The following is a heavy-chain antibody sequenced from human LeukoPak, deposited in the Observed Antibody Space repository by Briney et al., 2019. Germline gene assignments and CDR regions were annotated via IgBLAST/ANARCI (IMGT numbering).Heavy chain of an antibody. CDR3: VRGRRSSGRHDASDI. CDR1: GGSIGTYY. V-gene: IGHV4-59*01. D-gene: IGHD5-12*01. CDR2: IDYSGTT. J-gene: IGHJ3*02. Sequence: SETLSLTCTVSGGSIGTYYWTWIRQPPAKGLEWIGYIDYSGTTNYNPSLKSRVTILLDTSKIQFSLKVSSVPAADTAIYYCVRGRRSSGRHDASDIWGQGTMVTVSS.